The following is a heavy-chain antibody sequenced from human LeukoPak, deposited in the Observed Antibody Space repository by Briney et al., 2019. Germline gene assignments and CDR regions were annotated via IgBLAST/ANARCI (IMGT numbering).Heavy chain of an antibody. D-gene: IGHD6-19*01. Sequence: PSETLSLTCTVSGGSISSYYWSWIRQPAGKGLEWIGRIYTSGSTNYNPSLKSRVTMSVDTSKNQFSLKLSSVTAADTAVYYCASRLSSGWYGGAFDIWGQGTMVTVSS. CDR3: ASRLSSGWYGGAFDI. CDR1: GGSISSYY. CDR2: IYTSGST. J-gene: IGHJ3*02. V-gene: IGHV4-4*07.